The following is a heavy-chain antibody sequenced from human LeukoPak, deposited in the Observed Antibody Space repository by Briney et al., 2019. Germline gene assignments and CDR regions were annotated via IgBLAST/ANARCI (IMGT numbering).Heavy chain of an antibody. CDR3: ARDVNLAY. Sequence: PSETLSLTCTVSGGSISSYYWSWIRQPQGKGLEWIGYIYYSGTTSYDPSLKSRVTISVDTSKNQFSLNLTSVTAADTAVYYCARDVNLAYWGQGTLVTVSS. J-gene: IGHJ4*02. V-gene: IGHV4-59*01. CDR1: GGSISSYY. CDR2: IYYSGTT.